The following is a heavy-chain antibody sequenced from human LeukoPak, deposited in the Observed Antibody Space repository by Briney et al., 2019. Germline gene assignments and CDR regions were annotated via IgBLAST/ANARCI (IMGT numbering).Heavy chain of an antibody. CDR3: AREGATWLLSYYYCYMDV. CDR2: IYYSGST. CDR1: GGSISSSSYY. J-gene: IGHJ6*03. Sequence: PSQTLSLTCTVSGGSISSSSYYWGWIRQPPGKGLEWIGSIYYSGSTYYNPSLKSRVTISVDTSKNQFSLKLSSVTAADTAVYYCAREGATWLLSYYYCYMDVWGKGTTVTVSS. D-gene: IGHD5-18*01. V-gene: IGHV4-39*07.